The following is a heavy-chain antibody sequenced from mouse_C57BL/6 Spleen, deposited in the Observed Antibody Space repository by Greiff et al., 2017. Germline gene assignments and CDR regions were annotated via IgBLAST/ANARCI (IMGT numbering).Heavy chain of an antibody. CDR2: INPNNGGT. CDR3: ARMGRGAMDY. J-gene: IGHJ4*01. Sequence: LVKPGASVKISCKASGYTFTDYYMNWVKQSHGKSLEWIGDINPNNGGTSYNQKFKGKATLTVDKSSSTAYMELRSLTSEDSAVYYCARMGRGAMDYWGQGTSVTVSS. CDR1: GYTFTDYY. V-gene: IGHV1-26*01.